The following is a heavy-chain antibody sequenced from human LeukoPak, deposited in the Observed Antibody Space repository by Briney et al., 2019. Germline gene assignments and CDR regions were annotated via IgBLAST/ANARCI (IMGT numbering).Heavy chain of an antibody. J-gene: IGHJ4*02. CDR1: GYGFTNHW. CDR3: ARTRDSSNYYFFDS. Sequence: GESLKISCKGFGYGFTNHWIGWVRQMPGKGLEWMGIIYPGDSDTRYSPSFQGQVTISVDKSISTAYLQWSSLKASDTAMYYCARTRDSSNYYFFDSWGQGAWVTVSS. CDR2: IYPGDSDT. D-gene: IGHD2/OR15-2a*01. V-gene: IGHV5-51*01.